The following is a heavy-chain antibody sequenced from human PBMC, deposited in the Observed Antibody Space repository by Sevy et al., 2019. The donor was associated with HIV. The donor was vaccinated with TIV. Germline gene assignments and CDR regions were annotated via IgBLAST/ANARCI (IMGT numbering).Heavy chain of an antibody. CDR3: ARHPGYYDSNGYYIGFDY. V-gene: IGHV2-5*01. CDR1: GFSLSTSGVG. D-gene: IGHD3-22*01. J-gene: IGHJ4*02. Sequence: SGTTLVKPTQTLTLTCTFSGFSLSTSGVGVGWIRQPPGKALEWLALIYWNDDKRYSPSLKSRLTITKDTSKNQVVLTMTNMDPVDTATYYCARHPGYYDSNGYYIGFDYWGQGTLVTVSS. CDR2: IYWNDDK.